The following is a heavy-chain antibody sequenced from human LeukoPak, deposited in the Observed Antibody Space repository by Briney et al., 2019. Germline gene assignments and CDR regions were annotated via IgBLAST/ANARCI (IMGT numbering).Heavy chain of an antibody. CDR2: IYSGGST. D-gene: IGHD2-15*01. V-gene: IGHV3-53*01. Sequence: PGGSVRLYCSASGFTVSSNYMIWLRQAPGKGLEWVSVIYSGGSTYYADSVKGRFTMSRDNSKNTLYLQMNRLRAEDTAVDYCSSGGSSVFGYWGQGTLVTVSS. J-gene: IGHJ4*02. CDR3: SSGGSSVFGY. CDR1: GFTVSSNY.